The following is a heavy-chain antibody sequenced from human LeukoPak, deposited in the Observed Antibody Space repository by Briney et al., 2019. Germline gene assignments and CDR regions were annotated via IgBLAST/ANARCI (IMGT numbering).Heavy chain of an antibody. CDR1: GGSISSYY. CDR2: IYYSGST. CDR3: AGHHPRNTVDF. D-gene: IGHD2/OR15-2a*01. J-gene: IGHJ4*02. V-gene: IGHV4-59*08. Sequence: PSETLSLTCTVSGGSISSYYWSWIRQPPGKGLEWIGYIYYSGSTNYNPSLKSRVTISVDTSKNQISLKLSSVTAADTAVYYCAGHHPRNTVDFWGQGTLVTVSS.